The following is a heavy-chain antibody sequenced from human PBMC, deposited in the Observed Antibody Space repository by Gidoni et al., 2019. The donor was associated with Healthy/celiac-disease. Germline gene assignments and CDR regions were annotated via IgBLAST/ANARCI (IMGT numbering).Heavy chain of an antibody. D-gene: IGHD3-22*01. J-gene: IGHJ5*02. CDR3: ARVTYYYDSSGYYYWFDP. CDR1: GFTFISSS. V-gene: IGHV3-48*02. Sequence: EVQLVESGGGLVQPGGSLRLSCAASGFTFISSSMNWVRQAPGKGVEWGSYISSCSSTIYYADSVKGRVTISRDNAKNSLYLQMNSLRDEDTAVYYCARVTYYYDSSGYYYWFDPWGQGTLVTVSS. CDR2: ISSCSSTI.